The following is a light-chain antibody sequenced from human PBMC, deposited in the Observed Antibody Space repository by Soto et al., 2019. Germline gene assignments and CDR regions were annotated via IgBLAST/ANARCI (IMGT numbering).Light chain of an antibody. V-gene: IGKV3-15*01. CDR1: QSVYSN. CDR3: QQYQSWPLT. Sequence: ETVMTQSPATLSVSPGERATLPCRASQSVYSNLAWYQQKPGQAPRLIIYGASTRATGLPARFSGSGSGTEFTLTISSLQSEDFAVYYCQQYQSWPLTFGGGTKVEI. J-gene: IGKJ4*01. CDR2: GAS.